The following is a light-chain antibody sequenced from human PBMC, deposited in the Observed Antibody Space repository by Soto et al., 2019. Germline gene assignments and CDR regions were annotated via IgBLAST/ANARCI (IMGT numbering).Light chain of an antibody. CDR1: QGISSY. Sequence: AIRMTQSPSSFSASTGDRVTITCRASQGISSYLAWYQQKPGKAPKLLIYAASTLQSGVPSSFSGSGSWTDFTLTISCLQSEDFATYYCQQYYSYPFTFGPGTKVDIK. J-gene: IGKJ3*01. V-gene: IGKV1-8*01. CDR3: QQYYSYPFT. CDR2: AAS.